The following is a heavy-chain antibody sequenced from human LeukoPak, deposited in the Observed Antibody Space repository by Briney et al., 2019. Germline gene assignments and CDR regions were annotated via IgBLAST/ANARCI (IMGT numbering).Heavy chain of an antibody. V-gene: IGHV5-51*01. D-gene: IGHD2-15*01. Sequence: GESLKISCKGSGYSFTSYWIGWVRQMPGKGLEWMGLINAADSDTRYSPSFQGQVLISVDKSISTAYLQWGNLKATDTALYYCARLPCTGGSCSKTFDYWGQGTLVTVYS. CDR1: GYSFTSYW. J-gene: IGHJ4*02. CDR2: INAADSDT. CDR3: ARLPCTGGSCSKTFDY.